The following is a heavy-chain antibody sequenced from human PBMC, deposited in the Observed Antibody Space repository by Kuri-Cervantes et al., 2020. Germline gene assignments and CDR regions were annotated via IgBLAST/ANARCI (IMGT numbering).Heavy chain of an antibody. CDR1: GGSISSYY. CDR2: IYTSGST. CDR3: AIDRNWYFDL. Sequence: ESLKISCTVSGGSISSYYWSWIRQPAGKGLEWIGRIYTSGSTNYNPSLKSRVTMSVDTSKNQFSLKLSSVTAADTAVYYCAIDRNWYFDLWGRGTLVTVSS. V-gene: IGHV4-4*07. J-gene: IGHJ2*01.